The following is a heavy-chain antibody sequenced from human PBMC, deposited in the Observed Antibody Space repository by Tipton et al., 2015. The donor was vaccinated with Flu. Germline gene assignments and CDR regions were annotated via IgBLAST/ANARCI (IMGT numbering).Heavy chain of an antibody. CDR2: IHYTGST. Sequence: GLVKPSETLSLTCIVSGDSIGTSSYYWAWIRQPPGKGLEWIGIIHYTGSTSYNWSLRSRVTISGDTSKNQFSLKVNSVTAADTAVYYCASVPRYCSSTSCYTSAFDMWGQGTMVTVSP. V-gene: IGHV4-39*01. J-gene: IGHJ3*02. CDR3: ASVPRYCSSTSCYTSAFDM. D-gene: IGHD2-2*01. CDR1: GDSIGTSSYY.